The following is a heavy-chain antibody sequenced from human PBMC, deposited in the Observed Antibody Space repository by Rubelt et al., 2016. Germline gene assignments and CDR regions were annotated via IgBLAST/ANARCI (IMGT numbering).Heavy chain of an antibody. CDR3: AQALDGSDWNSRRYDP. D-gene: IGHD1-7*01. CDR1: GFSLSTSGVG. V-gene: IGHV2-5*02. J-gene: IGHJ5*02. CDR2: IYWDDDK. Sequence: QITLKESGPTLVKPTQTLTLTCTFSGFSLSTSGVGVGWIRQPPGKALEWLAVIYWDDDKRYSPSLKNRLTITKDNSKKQVVLTMTNMVLVDTATYYCAQALDGSDWNSRRYDPWGQGILVTVSS.